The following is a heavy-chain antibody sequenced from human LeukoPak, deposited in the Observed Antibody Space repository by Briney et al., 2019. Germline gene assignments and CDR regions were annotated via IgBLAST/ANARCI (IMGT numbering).Heavy chain of an antibody. CDR3: ARDPMHIGGNSGAFDF. CDR2: ISGSGAT. V-gene: IGHV3-11*01. CDR1: GFTFSDHF. Sequence: GGSLRLSCVASGFTFSDHFMTWIRQAPGKGLEWISYISGSGATYYADSVKGRFTISRDNAQNSLWLQMSSLRAEDTAVYYCARDPMHIGGNSGAFDFWGQGTLVIVSS. J-gene: IGHJ3*01. D-gene: IGHD4-23*01.